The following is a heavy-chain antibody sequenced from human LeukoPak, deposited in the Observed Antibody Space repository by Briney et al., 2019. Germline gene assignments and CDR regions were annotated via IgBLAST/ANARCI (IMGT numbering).Heavy chain of an antibody. V-gene: IGHV4-39*07. CDR1: AGSISSSSYY. CDR3: AIESGSYFSYFDY. J-gene: IGHJ4*02. Sequence: SETLSLTCSVSAGSISSSSYYWGWIRQPPGKGLEWIGSIYYSATTYYNPSLKSRVTISVDTSKNQFSLKLSSVTAADTAVYYCAIESGSYFSYFDYWGQGTLVTVSS. D-gene: IGHD1-26*01. CDR2: IYYSATT.